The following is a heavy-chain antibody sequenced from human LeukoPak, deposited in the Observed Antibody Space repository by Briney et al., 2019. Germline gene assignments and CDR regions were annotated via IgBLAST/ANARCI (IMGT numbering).Heavy chain of an antibody. CDR1: GGSISSSSYY. CDR2: IYYSGST. CDR3: ARGRSGYGP. D-gene: IGHD6-13*01. V-gene: IGHV4-39*01. Sequence: SETLSLTCTVSGGSISSSSYYWGWIRQPPGKGLEWIGSIYYSGSTYYNPSLKSRVTISVDTSKNQFSLKLSSVTAADTAVYYCARGRSGYGPWGQGTLVTVSS. J-gene: IGHJ5*02.